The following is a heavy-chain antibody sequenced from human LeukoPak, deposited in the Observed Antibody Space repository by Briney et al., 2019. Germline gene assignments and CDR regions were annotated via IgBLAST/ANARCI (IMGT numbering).Heavy chain of an antibody. V-gene: IGHV3-30*18. Sequence: GGSLRLSCAASGFTFSNYGMHWVRQTPGKGLEWVALISSDGSKNIYADSVKGRFTISRDNSKNTVYLQMNSLRAEDAAVYYCVKGLVQTTMSYSVDYWGQGALVTVSS. CDR3: VKGLVQTTMSYSVDY. CDR2: ISSDGSKN. CDR1: GFTFSNYG. J-gene: IGHJ4*02. D-gene: IGHD1-1*01.